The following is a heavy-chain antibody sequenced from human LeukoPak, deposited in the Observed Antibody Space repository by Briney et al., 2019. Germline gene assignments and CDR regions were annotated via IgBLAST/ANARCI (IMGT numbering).Heavy chain of an antibody. CDR1: GYTVTSYG. Sequence: ASVKVTCKASGYTVTSYGISWVRQAPGQGLEWMGWISAYNGNTNYAQKLQGRVTMTTDTSTSTAYMELRSLRSDDTAVYYCAGDMVRGYILRRVLEHWGQGTLVTVSS. V-gene: IGHV1-18*01. CDR3: AGDMVRGYILRRVLEH. D-gene: IGHD3-10*01. CDR2: ISAYNGNT. J-gene: IGHJ4*02.